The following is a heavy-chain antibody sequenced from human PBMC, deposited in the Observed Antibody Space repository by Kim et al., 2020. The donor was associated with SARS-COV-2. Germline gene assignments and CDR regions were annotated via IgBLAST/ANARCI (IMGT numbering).Heavy chain of an antibody. J-gene: IGHJ4*02. CDR2: ISWDGDST. V-gene: IGHV3-43D*03. CDR1: GFTFDDYV. Sequence: GGSLRLSCAASGFTFDDYVIHWVRQAPGKGLEWVSLISWDGDSTYYVDSVKGRFTVSRDNNKNSLYLQMNSLRPEDTAYYYCAKGHIAYHTSGYFDYWGQGTLVTVSS. CDR3: AKGHIAYHTSGYFDY. D-gene: IGHD3-22*01.